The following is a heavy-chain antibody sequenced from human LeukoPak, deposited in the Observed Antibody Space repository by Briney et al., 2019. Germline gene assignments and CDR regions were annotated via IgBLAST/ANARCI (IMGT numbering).Heavy chain of an antibody. CDR1: GGSISSYY. V-gene: IGHV4-59*01. CDR2: IYYSGST. CDR3: ARVAVVPALIDY. Sequence: SETLSLTCTVSGGSISSYYWSWIRQPPGKGLEWIGYIYYSGSTNYNPSLKSRVTISVDTSKNQFSLKLSSVTAADTAVYYCARVAVVPALIDYWAREPWSPSPQ. J-gene: IGHJ4*02. D-gene: IGHD2-2*01.